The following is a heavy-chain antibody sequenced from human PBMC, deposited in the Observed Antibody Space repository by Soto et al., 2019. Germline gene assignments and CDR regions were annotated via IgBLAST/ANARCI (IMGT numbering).Heavy chain of an antibody. Sequence: QVHLVQSGAEVKKPGASVKVSCKASGYVYTGYYIYWVRQAPGQGLEWMGWINPKSGGANIAQKFECWVTLTRDTSISATYMEVNRLTSNATAVYYCVRDYYDGSASYGFEFWGQGTQVTVAS. V-gene: IGHV1-2*04. CDR2: INPKSGGA. J-gene: IGHJ3*01. CDR3: VRDYYDGSASYGFEF. D-gene: IGHD3-22*01. CDR1: GYVYTGYY.